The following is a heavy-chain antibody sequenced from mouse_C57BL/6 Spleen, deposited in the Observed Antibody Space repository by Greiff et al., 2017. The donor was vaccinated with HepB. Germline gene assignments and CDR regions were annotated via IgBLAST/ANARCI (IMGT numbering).Heavy chain of an antibody. J-gene: IGHJ2*01. CDR2: IWRGGST. D-gene: IGHD2-4*01. CDR3: EIHRDYVGGLDY. Sequence: VKLQESGPGLVQPSQSLSITCTVSGFSLTSYGVHWVRQSPGKGLEWLGVIWRGGSTDYNAAFMSRLSITKDNSKSQVFFKRNSLQADDTAIYYCEIHRDYVGGLDYWGQGTTVTVSS. CDR1: GFSLTSYG. V-gene: IGHV2-5*01.